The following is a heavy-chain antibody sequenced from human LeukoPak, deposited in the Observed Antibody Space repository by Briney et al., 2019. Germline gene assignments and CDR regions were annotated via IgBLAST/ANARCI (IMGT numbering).Heavy chain of an antibody. J-gene: IGHJ4*02. CDR1: GGSLSSYY. D-gene: IGHD3-22*01. CDR3: AREARGSNGYYYNF. CDR2: ISYSGTT. Sequence: PSETLSLTCTVSGGSLSSYYWSWVRQFPGQGLEWIGDISYSGTTKYNPTLQSRATISADTSKNQFSLKLTSVTAADTAVYYCAREARGSNGYYYNFWGQGTLVTVSS. V-gene: IGHV4-59*01.